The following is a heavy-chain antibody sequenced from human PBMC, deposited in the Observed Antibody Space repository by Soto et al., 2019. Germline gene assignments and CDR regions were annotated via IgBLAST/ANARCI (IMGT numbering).Heavy chain of an antibody. D-gene: IGHD5-12*01. CDR2: ISTYTGDT. CDR3: ARGQANRKPGYEYLDL. V-gene: IGHV1-18*04. Sequence: VQLVQSGAEVKKTGASVKVSCKASGYTFAIYGITWVRQAPGQGLEWLGGISTYTGDTRYAQNLQGRVTMTTDTSTTTAYRELRSLRSDATPVYYCARGQANRKPGYEYLDLWGQVTLVAVAS. J-gene: IGHJ4*02. CDR1: GYTFAIYG.